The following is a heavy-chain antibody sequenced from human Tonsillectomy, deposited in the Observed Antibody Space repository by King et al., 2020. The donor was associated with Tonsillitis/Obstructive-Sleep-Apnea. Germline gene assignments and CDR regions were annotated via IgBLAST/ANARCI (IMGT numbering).Heavy chain of an antibody. J-gene: IGHJ6*03. CDR3: ARIRIGAADIVATKYYYYYYMDV. CDR2: IFSNDEK. CDR1: GFSLNNARMG. V-gene: IGHV2-26*01. Sequence: TLKESGPVLVKPPETLTLTCTVSGFSLNNARMGVSWIRQPPGKALEWLAHIFSNDEKSYSTSLKSSLTISKVTSKSQVVLSMANMDPVDTATYYCARIRIGAADIVATKYYYYYYMDVWGKGTTVTVSS. D-gene: IGHD5-12*01.